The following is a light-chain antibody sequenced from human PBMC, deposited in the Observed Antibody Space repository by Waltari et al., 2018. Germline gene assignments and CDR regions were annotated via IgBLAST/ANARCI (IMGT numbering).Light chain of an antibody. J-gene: IGKJ4*01. CDR2: AES. CDR1: QSIGAS. Sequence: DIQMTQSPSSLSASVGDRVTITCRASQSIGASLNWYQQKSGRPPKLVSYAESNLQTGVPSRFRGSGSGTDFSLTISNLQPEDLATYYCQQSYSTVLTFGEGTKVETK. CDR3: QQSYSTVLT. V-gene: IGKV1-39*01.